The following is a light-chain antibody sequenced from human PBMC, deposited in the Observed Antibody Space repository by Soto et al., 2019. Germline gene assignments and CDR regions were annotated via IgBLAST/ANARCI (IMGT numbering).Light chain of an antibody. CDR2: EDS. V-gene: IGLV2-23*01. Sequence: QSVLTQPASVSGSPGQSITISCNGTSSDAGNYNFVSWYQQHPGKAPKVIIYEDSTRPSGVSNRISGSKSGNTASLTISGLQAEDEADYYCCSYAGSSTSWVFGGGTKLTVL. J-gene: IGLJ3*02. CDR1: SSDAGNYNF. CDR3: CSYAGSSTSWV.